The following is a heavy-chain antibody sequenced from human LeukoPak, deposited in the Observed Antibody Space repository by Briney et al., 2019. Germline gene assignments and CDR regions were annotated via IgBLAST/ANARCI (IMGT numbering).Heavy chain of an antibody. J-gene: IGHJ2*01. D-gene: IGHD1-26*01. Sequence: PGGSLRLSCAASGFTVSSNYMSWVRQAPGKGLEWVSVIYSGGSTYYADSVKGRFTISRDNSKNTLCLQMNSLRAEDTAVYYCARKWGARYFDLWGRGTLVTVSS. CDR1: GFTVSSNY. CDR3: ARKWGARYFDL. V-gene: IGHV3-53*01. CDR2: IYSGGST.